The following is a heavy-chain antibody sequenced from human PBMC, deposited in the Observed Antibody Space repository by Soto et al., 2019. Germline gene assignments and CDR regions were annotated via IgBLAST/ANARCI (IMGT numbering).Heavy chain of an antibody. V-gene: IGHV4-4*07. CDR2: IYTSGST. CDR1: GGSISSYY. Sequence: KASETLSLTCTVSGGSISSYYWSWIRQPAGKGLEWIGRIYTSGSTNYNPSLKSRVTMSVDTSKNQFSLKLSSVTAADTAVYYCARDGGGELHPSTFDYWGQGTLVTVSS. J-gene: IGHJ4*02. D-gene: IGHD1-26*01. CDR3: ARDGGGELHPSTFDY.